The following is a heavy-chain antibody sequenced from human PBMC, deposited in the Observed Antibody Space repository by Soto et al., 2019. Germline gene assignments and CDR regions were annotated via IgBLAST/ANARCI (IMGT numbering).Heavy chain of an antibody. CDR2: ISGSGGST. D-gene: IGHD3-22*01. V-gene: IGHV3-23*01. J-gene: IGHJ4*02. CDR1: GFTFSSYA. CDR3: AKGKRTHYYDSSGYSLLFDY. Sequence: GGSLRLSCAASGFTFSSYAMSWVRQAPGKGLEWVSAISGSGGSTYYADSVKGRFTISRDNSKNTLYLQMNSLRAEDTAVYYCAKGKRTHYYDSSGYSLLFDYWGQGTLVTVSS.